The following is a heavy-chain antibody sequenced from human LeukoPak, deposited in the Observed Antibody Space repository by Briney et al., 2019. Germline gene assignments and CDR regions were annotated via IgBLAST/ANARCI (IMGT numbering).Heavy chain of an antibody. D-gene: IGHD1-26*01. CDR2: ISYDGKII. CDR3: AKQRSGSYWGPSFDY. CDR1: GFTFRTSP. Sequence: GGSLRLSCAASGFTFRTSPMHWVRQAPGKGLEWVAVISYDGKIIVYADSVKGRFTISRDNSKNTLYLQMNSPRAEDTAVYYCAKQRSGSYWGPSFDYWGQGTLVTVSS. J-gene: IGHJ4*02. V-gene: IGHV3-30-3*02.